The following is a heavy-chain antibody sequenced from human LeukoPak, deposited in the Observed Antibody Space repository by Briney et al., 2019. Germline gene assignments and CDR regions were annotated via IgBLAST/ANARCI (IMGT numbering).Heavy chain of an antibody. CDR2: MNPNSGNT. CDR1: GYTFTSYD. D-gene: IGHD5-18*01. J-gene: IGHJ6*02. V-gene: IGHV1-8*01. CDR3: ARGTSTGYSYGYVSLYYYYGMDV. Sequence: GASVKVSCKASGYTFTSYDINWVRQATGQGLEWMGWMNPNSGNTGYAQKFQGRVTMTRNTSISTAYMGLSSLRSEDTAVYYCARGTSTGYSYGYVSLYYYYGMDVWGQGTTVTVSS.